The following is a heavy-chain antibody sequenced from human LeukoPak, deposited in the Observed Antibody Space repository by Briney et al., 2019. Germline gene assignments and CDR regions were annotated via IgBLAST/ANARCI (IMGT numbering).Heavy chain of an antibody. V-gene: IGHV3-23*01. Sequence: GGSLRLSCAASGFTFSNAWMNWVRQAPGKGLEWVSLISGSGDSTYYADSVKGRFTISRDNSKKTLYLQMNSVRAEDTAAYYCAKQEDYGGNSYADSWGQGTLVTVSS. D-gene: IGHD4-23*01. CDR2: ISGSGDST. CDR1: GFTFSNAW. J-gene: IGHJ4*02. CDR3: AKQEDYGGNSYADS.